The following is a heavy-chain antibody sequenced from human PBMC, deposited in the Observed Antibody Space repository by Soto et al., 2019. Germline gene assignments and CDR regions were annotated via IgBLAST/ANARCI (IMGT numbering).Heavy chain of an antibody. D-gene: IGHD1-26*01. CDR3: AREVGAPSGWLDS. V-gene: IGHV3-23*01. Sequence: EVQLSESGGRLGQPGGSLRLSCAASGFTFTNYAMTWVRQSPGKGLQWVSGISATGGLKHYADSVQGRFTISRDNSKNTLYLQMDNLRDEDTAIYYCAREVGAPSGWLDSWGQGTQVTVSS. CDR2: ISATGGLK. J-gene: IGHJ5*01. CDR1: GFTFTNYA.